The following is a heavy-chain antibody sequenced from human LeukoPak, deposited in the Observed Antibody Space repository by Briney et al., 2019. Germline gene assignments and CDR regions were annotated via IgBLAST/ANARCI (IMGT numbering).Heavy chain of an antibody. CDR2: IRYDGSNK. V-gene: IGHV3-30*02. D-gene: IGHD6-13*01. J-gene: IGHJ4*02. CDR1: GFTFSSYG. CDR3: AKVVPQQLGPEIDY. Sequence: GGSLRLSCAASGFTFSSYGMHWGRQAPGKGLEWEAFIRYDGSNKYYADSVKGRFTISRDNSRNTLYLQMNSLRAEDTAVYYCAKVVPQQLGPEIDYWGPGTLVTVSS.